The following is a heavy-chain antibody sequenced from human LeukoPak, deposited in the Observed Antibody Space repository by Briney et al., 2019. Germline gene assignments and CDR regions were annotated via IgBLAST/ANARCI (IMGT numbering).Heavy chain of an antibody. CDR2: INHSGST. D-gene: IGHD3-10*01. V-gene: IGHV4-34*01. CDR1: GGYFSGYY. CDR3: ARIKGDTMVRGVIFLMDV. Sequence: PSETLSLTCAVSGGYFSGYYWTWIRQPPGKGLEWIGEINHSGSTNYNPSLKSRVTISVDTSKNQFSLKLSSVTAADTAVYYCARIKGDTMVRGVIFLMDVWGKGTTVTVSS. J-gene: IGHJ6*03.